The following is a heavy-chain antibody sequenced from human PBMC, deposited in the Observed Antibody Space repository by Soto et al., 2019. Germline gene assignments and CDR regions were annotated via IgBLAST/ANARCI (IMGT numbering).Heavy chain of an antibody. CDR3: ARETGDCSSTSCYFGEVFGP. V-gene: IGHV3-48*02. J-gene: IGHJ5*02. CDR2: ISTTSFTI. D-gene: IGHD2-2*01. Sequence: GGSLRLSCAASGFSFSTYNMDWVRQAPGKGPEWIAYISTTSFTIYYADSVKGRFTISRDNDRNSLYLEMNSLRDEDTAVYYCARETGDCSSTSCYFGEVFGPWGQGTLVTVSS. CDR1: GFSFSTYN.